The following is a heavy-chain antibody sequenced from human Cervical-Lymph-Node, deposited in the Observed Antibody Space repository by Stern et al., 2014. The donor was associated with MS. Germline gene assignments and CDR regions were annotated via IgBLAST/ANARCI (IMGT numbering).Heavy chain of an antibody. D-gene: IGHD1-1*01. CDR2: ITNVGST. V-gene: IGHV3-53*01. CDR1: GFTVSRDY. J-gene: IGHJ4*02. Sequence: VPLVESGGGVIQPGGSLRLSCTASGFTVSRDYMTWVRQAPGQGLEWVSLITNVGSTFYTDSLKGRFTISRDDSKNTVYLHMTSLRAEDTAMYYCARDTSSPERSDWWGQGTLVTVSS. CDR3: ARDTSSPERSDW.